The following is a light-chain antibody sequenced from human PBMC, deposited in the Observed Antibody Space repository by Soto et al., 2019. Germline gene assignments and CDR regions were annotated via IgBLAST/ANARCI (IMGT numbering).Light chain of an antibody. CDR2: GAS. CDR1: QSVSIL. CDR3: LQYGSSPHT. J-gene: IGKJ5*01. V-gene: IGKV3-20*01. Sequence: EIVLTQSPDTPSLSPGERATLSCRASQSVSILLAWYQQKPGQAPRLLISGASNRASDIPDRFSGSGSWTDFTLTISRLEPEDFAVYYCLQYGSSPHTFGQGTRLEIK.